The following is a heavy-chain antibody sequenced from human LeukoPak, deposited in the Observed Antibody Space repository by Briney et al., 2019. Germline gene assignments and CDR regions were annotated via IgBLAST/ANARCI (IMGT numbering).Heavy chain of an antibody. J-gene: IGHJ4*02. D-gene: IGHD2-2*01. V-gene: IGHV3-7*03. CDR2: IKPDGSAK. CDR3: AREGPCASTSCLGDY. Sequence: GGSLRLSCAASGFTFSSYWMSWVRQAPGKGLEWLASIKPDGSAKFYVDSVKGRFTIARDNANNSLFLQMNTLTADDTAVYYCAREGPCASTSCLGDYWGQGILVTVSS. CDR1: GFTFSSYW.